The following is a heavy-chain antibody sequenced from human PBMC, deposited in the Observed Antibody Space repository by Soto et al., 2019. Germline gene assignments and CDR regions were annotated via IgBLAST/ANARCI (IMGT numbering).Heavy chain of an antibody. J-gene: IGHJ6*02. CDR3: ASYDSSGYYAYYYYGMDV. CDR1: GYTFTGYY. V-gene: IGHV1-2*02. D-gene: IGHD3-22*01. Sequence: ASVKVSCKASGYTFTGYYMHWVRQAPGQGLEWMGWINPNSGGTNYAQKFQGRVTMTRDTSISTAYMELSRLRSDDTAVYYCASYDSSGYYAYYYYGMDVWGQGXTVTVYS. CDR2: INPNSGGT.